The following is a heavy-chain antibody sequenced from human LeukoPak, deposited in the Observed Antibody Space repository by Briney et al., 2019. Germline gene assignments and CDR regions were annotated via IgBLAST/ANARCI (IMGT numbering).Heavy chain of an antibody. V-gene: IGHV3-23*01. J-gene: IGHJ3*02. Sequence: PGGSLRLSCAASGLTFSSYAMTWVRQAPGKGLEWVSVISGSGGSTDYADSVKGRFTISRDNSKHTLYLQMNSLRAEDTAVYYCASGATTAFDIWGQGTMVTVSS. CDR2: ISGSGGST. CDR3: ASGATTAFDI. D-gene: IGHD4-17*01. CDR1: GLTFSSYA.